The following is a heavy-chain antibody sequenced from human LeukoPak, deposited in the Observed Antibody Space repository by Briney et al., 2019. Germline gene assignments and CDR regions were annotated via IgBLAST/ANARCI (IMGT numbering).Heavy chain of an antibody. Sequence: PSQTLSLTCTVSGGSISSGGYYWSWIRQPPGKGLEWIGYIYYSGSTNYSPSLKSRVTISVDTSKNQFSLKLSSVTAADTAVYYCARGDEYLYDSILNDAFDIWGQGTMVTVSS. V-gene: IGHV4-61*08. J-gene: IGHJ3*02. CDR2: IYYSGST. CDR3: ARGDEYLYDSILNDAFDI. D-gene: IGHD3-22*01. CDR1: GGSISSGGYY.